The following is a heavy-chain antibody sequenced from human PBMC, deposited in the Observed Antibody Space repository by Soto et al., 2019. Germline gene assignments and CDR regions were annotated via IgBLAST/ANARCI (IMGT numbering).Heavy chain of an antibody. Sequence: SVKVSCKASGGTFSSYAISWVRQAPGQGLEWMGGIIPIFGTANYAQKFQGRVTITADESTSTAYMELSSLRSEDTAVYYCARNPRSTGIFGVVILSDWGQGTLVTVSS. CDR1: GGTFSSYA. CDR3: ARNPRSTGIFGVVILSD. D-gene: IGHD3-3*01. J-gene: IGHJ4*02. CDR2: IIPIFGTA. V-gene: IGHV1-69*13.